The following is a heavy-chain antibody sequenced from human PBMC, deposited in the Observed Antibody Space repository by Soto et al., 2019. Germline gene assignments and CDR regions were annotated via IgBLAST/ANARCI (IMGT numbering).Heavy chain of an antibody. CDR1: GGTFSSYA. CDR2: IIPIFGTA. D-gene: IGHD3-22*01. J-gene: IGHJ4*02. CDR3: ARSHTYDTSGPYYFDY. Sequence: GASVKVSCKASGGTFSSYAISWVRQAPGQGLEWMGGIIPIFGTANYAQKFQGRVTITADESTSTAYMELSNLRSEDTAVYYCARSHTYDTSGPYYFDYWGQGTLVTVSS. V-gene: IGHV1-69*13.